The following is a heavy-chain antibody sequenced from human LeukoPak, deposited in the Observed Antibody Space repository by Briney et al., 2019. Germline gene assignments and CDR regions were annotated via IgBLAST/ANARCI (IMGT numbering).Heavy chain of an antibody. CDR2: ISYDGSNK. CDR1: GFTFSSYA. D-gene: IGHD2-15*01. J-gene: IGHJ4*02. V-gene: IGHV3-30-3*01. Sequence: GGSLRLSCAASGFTFSSYAMHWVRQAPGKGLEWVAVISYDGSNKYYADSVKGRFTFSRDNSKNTLYLQMNSLRAEDTAVYYCARELDTLPDYWGQGTLVTVSS. CDR3: ARELDTLPDY.